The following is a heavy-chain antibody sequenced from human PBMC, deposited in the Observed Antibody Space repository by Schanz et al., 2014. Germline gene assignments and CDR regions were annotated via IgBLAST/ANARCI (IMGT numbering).Heavy chain of an antibody. D-gene: IGHD2-21*02. V-gene: IGHV3-30*18. CDR1: GFTFSDYG. CDR3: AKDLEAQCGGDCDRT. J-gene: IGHJ4*02. Sequence: QVQLVESGGGVVQPGRSLRLSCGASGFTFSDYGTHWVRQAPGKGLEWVAFISYDGSFEDYLDSVKGRFTISRDNSKNTLYLQMSGLRSEDTAVYFCAKDLEAQCGGDCDRTWGQGTLVTVSS. CDR2: ISYDGSFE.